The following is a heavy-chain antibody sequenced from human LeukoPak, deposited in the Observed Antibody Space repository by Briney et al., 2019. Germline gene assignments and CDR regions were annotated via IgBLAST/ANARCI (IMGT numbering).Heavy chain of an antibody. CDR3: ARSRPGIAVYYLDY. Sequence: GGSLRLSCAASGFTFSSYAMHWVRQAPGKGLEYVPAISINGGSTYYANSVKGRFTISRDNSKNTLYLQMGSLRAEDMAVYYCARSRPGIAVYYLDYWGQGTLVTVSS. D-gene: IGHD6-19*01. J-gene: IGHJ4*02. V-gene: IGHV3-64*01. CDR2: ISINGGST. CDR1: GFTFSSYA.